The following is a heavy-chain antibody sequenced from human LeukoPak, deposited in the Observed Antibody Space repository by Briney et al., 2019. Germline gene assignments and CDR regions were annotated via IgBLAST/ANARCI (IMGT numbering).Heavy chain of an antibody. V-gene: IGHV3-53*01. CDR2: IYSGGST. CDR1: GFTVSSNY. CDR3: AKDRRLPWDYFDS. D-gene: IGHD5-12*01. Sequence: GGSLRLSCAASGFTVSSNYMSWVRQAPGKGLEWVSVIYSGGSTYYADSVKGRSTISRDNSKNTLYLQMNSLRAEDTAIYYCAKDRRLPWDYFDSWGQGTLVTVSS. J-gene: IGHJ4*02.